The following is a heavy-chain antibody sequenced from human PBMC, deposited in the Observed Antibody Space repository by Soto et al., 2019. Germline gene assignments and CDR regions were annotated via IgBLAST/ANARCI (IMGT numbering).Heavy chain of an antibody. CDR2: IYYSGTT. CDR1: GGSISSGGYY. V-gene: IGHV4-31*03. Sequence: QVQLQESGPGPVKPSQTLSLTCTVSGGSISSGGYYWSWIRQHPGKDLEWIGHIYYSGTTYYNPSLKSRVTISLDTSKNQFSLRLSSVTAADTAVYYCARDGYFDSSGYFTDYWGQGILVTVSS. D-gene: IGHD3-22*01. J-gene: IGHJ4*02. CDR3: ARDGYFDSSGYFTDY.